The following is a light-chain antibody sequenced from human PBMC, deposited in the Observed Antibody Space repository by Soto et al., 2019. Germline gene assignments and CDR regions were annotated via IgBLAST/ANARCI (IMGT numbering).Light chain of an antibody. J-gene: IGKJ1*01. CDR3: QQYDSYSWT. Sequence: DIQMTQSPSTLSAFVGDRVTITCRASQSISSWLAWYQQKPGKAPKLLVYRASTLESGVPLRFSGSGSGTEFTLTINSLQSDDFATYYCQQYDSYSWTFGQGTKVEVK. CDR2: RAS. CDR1: QSISSW. V-gene: IGKV1-5*03.